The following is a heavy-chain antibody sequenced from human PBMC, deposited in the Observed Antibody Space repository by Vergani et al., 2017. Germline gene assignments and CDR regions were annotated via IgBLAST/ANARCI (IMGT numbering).Heavy chain of an antibody. V-gene: IGHV2-5*04. CDR2: IYWNDDQ. D-gene: IGHD1-7*01. CDR3: VYRKTECGTTGCFYPFYYYYYMDV. Sequence: QITLKESGPTLVTPTQTLTLTCTFSGFSLNTRGVSVAWIRQPPGKALDWLALIYWNDDQHYSPSLNNRVTITKDTSKNKVVLTMTNMDYVDTGTYYCVYRKTECGTTGCFYPFYYYYYMDVWGKGTTVTVSS. CDR1: GFSLNTRGVS. J-gene: IGHJ6*03.